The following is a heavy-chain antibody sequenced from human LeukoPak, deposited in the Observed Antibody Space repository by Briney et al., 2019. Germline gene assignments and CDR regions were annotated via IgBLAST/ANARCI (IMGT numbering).Heavy chain of an antibody. CDR3: ARDEGSGEWELLFAFDI. CDR1: GYTFTCYY. V-gene: IGHV1-2*02. D-gene: IGHD1-26*01. J-gene: IGHJ3*02. CDR2: INPNSGGT. Sequence: EASVKVSCKASGYTFTCYYMHWVRQAPGQGLEWMGWINPNSGGTNYAQKFQGRVTMTRDTSISTAYMELSRLRSDDTAVYYCARDEGSGEWELLFAFDIWGQGTMVTVSS.